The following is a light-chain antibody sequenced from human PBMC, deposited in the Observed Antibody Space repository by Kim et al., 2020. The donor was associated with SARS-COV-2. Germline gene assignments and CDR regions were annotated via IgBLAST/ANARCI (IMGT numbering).Light chain of an antibody. CDR2: DAS. CDR3: QQYDNTPYT. Sequence: EIQMTQSPSSLSASVGDRVTITCQASQDITNYLSWYQQKPGKAPKLLIYDASKLETGAPSRFSGSGSGTYFTFTISSLQPEDIATFFCQQYDNTPYTFGQGTKLEI. CDR1: QDITNY. V-gene: IGKV1-33*01. J-gene: IGKJ2*01.